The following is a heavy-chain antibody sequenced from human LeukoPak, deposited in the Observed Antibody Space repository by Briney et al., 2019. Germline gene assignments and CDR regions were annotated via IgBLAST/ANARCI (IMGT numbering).Heavy chain of an antibody. CDR1: GGTFSSYA. V-gene: IGHV1-69*01. Sequence: SVKVSCKASGGTFSSYAISWVRQAPGQGLEWMGGIIPIFGTANYAQKFQGRVTITADESTSTAYMQLSSLSSEDTAVYYCARQYYYDSSGYSLWYYYYYMDVWGKGTTVTVSS. J-gene: IGHJ6*03. CDR3: ARQYYYDSSGYSLWYYYYYMDV. D-gene: IGHD3-22*01. CDR2: IIPIFGTA.